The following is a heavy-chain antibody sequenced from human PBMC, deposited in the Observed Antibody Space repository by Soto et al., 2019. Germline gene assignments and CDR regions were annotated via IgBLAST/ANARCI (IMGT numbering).Heavy chain of an antibody. D-gene: IGHD6-6*01. J-gene: IGHJ5*02. CDR1: GGSISSSSYY. CDR3: ARRRYGSSSVWFDP. V-gene: IGHV4-39*01. CDR2: IYYSGST. Sequence: QLQLQESGPGLVKPSETLSLTCTVSGGSISSSSYYWGWIRQPPGKGLEWIGSIYYSGSTYYNPSLKSRVPISVDTSKNQFSLKLSSVTAADTAVYYCARRRYGSSSVWFDPWGQGTLVTVSS.